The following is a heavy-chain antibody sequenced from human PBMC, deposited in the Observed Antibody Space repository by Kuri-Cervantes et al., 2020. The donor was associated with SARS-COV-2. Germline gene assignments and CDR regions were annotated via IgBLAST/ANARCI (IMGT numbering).Heavy chain of an antibody. Sequence: LSLTCAASGFTFSNYWMHWVRQAPGKGLVWVSRTNTDGSSTSCADSVKGRFTISRDNAKNTLYLQMNSLRAEDTAVYYCARAFLRGGSDYWGQGTLVTVSS. CDR1: GFTFSNYW. CDR2: TNTDGSST. J-gene: IGHJ4*02. D-gene: IGHD1-26*01. V-gene: IGHV3-74*01. CDR3: ARAFLRGGSDY.